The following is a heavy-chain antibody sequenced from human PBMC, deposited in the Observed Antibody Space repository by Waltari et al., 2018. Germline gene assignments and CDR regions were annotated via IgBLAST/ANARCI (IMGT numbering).Heavy chain of an antibody. V-gene: IGHV4-39*01. CDR1: GGSIRSSSYY. Sequence: QLQLQESGPGLVKPSETLSLTCTVSGGSIRSSSYYWGWIRQPPGKGREWIGSIYYSGSTYYNPSRKSRVTISVDTSKNQFSLKLSSVTAADTAVYYCASTYGDYEYNWFDPWGQGTLVTVSS. D-gene: IGHD4-17*01. CDR3: ASTYGDYEYNWFDP. J-gene: IGHJ5*02. CDR2: IYYSGST.